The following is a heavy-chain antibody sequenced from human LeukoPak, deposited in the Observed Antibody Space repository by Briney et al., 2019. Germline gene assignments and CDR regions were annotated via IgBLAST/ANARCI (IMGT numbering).Heavy chain of an antibody. CDR1: GFTFSSYS. D-gene: IGHD1-20*01. V-gene: IGHV3-21*01. CDR2: ISGSSSYI. J-gene: IGHJ4*02. Sequence: GGALRLSCAASGFTFSSYSMNWVRQAPGKGLERVSSISGSSSYIYYADAVKGRFSISRDNAKTSLYMQMNSLRADDTAVYYCARVNGRRGYNWNDVDDYWGQGTLVTVSS. CDR3: ARVNGRRGYNWNDVDDY.